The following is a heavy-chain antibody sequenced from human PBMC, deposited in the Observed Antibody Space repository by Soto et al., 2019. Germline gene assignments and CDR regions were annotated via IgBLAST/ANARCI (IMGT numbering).Heavy chain of an antibody. CDR1: GFTFSDYW. V-gene: IGHV3-7*03. J-gene: IGHJ5*02. D-gene: IGHD2-2*01. CDR3: VKDGGYCSSATCYSPRNHYFDP. Sequence: XGSLGLSCVASGFTFSDYWMSWVRQAPGKGPEWVANIKFDESVKQYVDSVRGRFSISRDNFRNSLFLQMNSLRAGDTAIYYCVKDGGYCSSATCYSPRNHYFDPWGQGTQVTVSS. CDR2: IKFDESVK.